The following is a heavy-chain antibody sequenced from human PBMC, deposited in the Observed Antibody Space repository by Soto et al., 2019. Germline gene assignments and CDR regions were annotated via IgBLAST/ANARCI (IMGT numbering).Heavy chain of an antibody. CDR2: INPSGGST. J-gene: IGHJ6*02. D-gene: IGHD5-18*01. CDR3: ARDWGVDTAMVNVMDV. Sequence: QVQLVQSGAEVKKPGASVKVSCKASGYTFTSYYMHWVRQAPGQGLEWMGRINPSGGSTSYAQKFQGRVTMTRDTSTSTVYMELSSLRSEDTAVYYCARDWGVDTAMVNVMDVWGQGTTVTVSS. V-gene: IGHV1-46*01. CDR1: GYTFTSYY.